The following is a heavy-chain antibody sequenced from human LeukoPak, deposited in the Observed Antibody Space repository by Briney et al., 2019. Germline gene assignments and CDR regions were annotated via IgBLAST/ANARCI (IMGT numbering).Heavy chain of an antibody. CDR1: GGSVSDYY. J-gene: IGHJ3*02. CDR3: ASHGGESMVAPILHGFDI. V-gene: IGHV4-59*08. Sequence: SETLSLTCTVSGGSVSDYYLSWIRQPPGKGLEWIGYIYSIGSTDYNPSLKTRVPMSVDTSKIQFSLKLSSVTAAATAVYYCASHGGESMVAPILHGFDIWGQGTMVTVSP. CDR2: IYSIGST. D-gene: IGHD5-12*01.